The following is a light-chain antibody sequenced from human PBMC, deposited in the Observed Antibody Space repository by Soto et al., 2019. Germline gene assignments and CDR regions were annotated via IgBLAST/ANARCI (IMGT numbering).Light chain of an antibody. CDR3: QQYNNWPQT. CDR2: GAS. V-gene: IGKV3-15*01. J-gene: IGKJ1*01. Sequence: EIVMTQSPATLSVSPGERATLSCRASQSVSSNLAWYQQKPGQAHRLLIYGASTRATGIPARFSGSGSGTEFTLTISSLQSEDVAVYYCQQYNNWPQTFGQGTKVEIK. CDR1: QSVSSN.